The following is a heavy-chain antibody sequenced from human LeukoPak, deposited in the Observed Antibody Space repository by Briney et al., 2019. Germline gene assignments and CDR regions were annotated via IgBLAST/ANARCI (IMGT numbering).Heavy chain of an antibody. CDR2: INHSGST. CDR3: ARGGYYSSTSCYVVYFQH. V-gene: IGHV4-34*01. Sequence: PSETLSLTCAVYGGSFSGYYWSWIRQPPGKGLEWIGEINHSGSTNYNPSLKSRVTISVDTSKNQFSLKLSSVTAADTAVYYCARGGYYSSTSCYVVYFQHWGQGTLVTVSS. D-gene: IGHD2-2*01. CDR1: GGSFSGYY. J-gene: IGHJ1*01.